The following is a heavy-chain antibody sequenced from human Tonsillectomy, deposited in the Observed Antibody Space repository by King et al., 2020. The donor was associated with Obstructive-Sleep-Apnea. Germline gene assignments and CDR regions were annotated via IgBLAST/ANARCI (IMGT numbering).Heavy chain of an antibody. Sequence: VQLVESGGGVVQPGRSLRLSCAASGFTFSSYAMHWVRQAPGKGLEWVAVISYDGSNKYYADSVKGRFTISRDNSKNTLYLQMNSLRAEDTAVYYCAGGDCSSTSCYDYWGQGTLVTVSS. J-gene: IGHJ4*02. CDR3: AGGDCSSTSCYDY. CDR1: GFTFSSYA. D-gene: IGHD2-2*01. V-gene: IGHV3-30-3*01. CDR2: ISYDGSNK.